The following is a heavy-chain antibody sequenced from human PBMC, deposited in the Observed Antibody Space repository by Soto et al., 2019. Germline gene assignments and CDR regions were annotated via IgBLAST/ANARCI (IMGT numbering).Heavy chain of an antibody. CDR1: GGTFSSYP. CDR3: ARAPRNKVLGSRFLLGGMDV. Sequence: QVQLVQSGAEVRKPGSSVKVSCKASGGTFSSYPITWVRQAPGQGLEWMGGIIPIFDTTDYAQKFQGRVTITADESTSTAYMELSSLRSEDTAVYYCARAPRNKVLGSRFLLGGMDVWGQGTTVTVSS. CDR2: IIPIFDTT. D-gene: IGHD3-10*01. J-gene: IGHJ6*02. V-gene: IGHV1-69*01.